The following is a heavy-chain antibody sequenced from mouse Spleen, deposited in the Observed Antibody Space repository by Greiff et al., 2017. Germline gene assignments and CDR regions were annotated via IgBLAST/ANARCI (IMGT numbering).Heavy chain of an antibody. CDR3: AIYDGYYGYFDV. CDR1: GYTFTDYY. V-gene: IGHV1-19*01. J-gene: IGHJ1*01. CDR2: VNPYNGGT. D-gene: IGHD2-3*01. Sequence: EVQWVESGPELVKPGASVEMSCKASGYTFTDYYMDWVRQSHGESFEWIGRVNPYNGGTSYNQKFKGKATLTVDKSSSTAYMELNSLTSEDSAVYYCAIYDGYYGYFDVWGAGTTVTVSS.